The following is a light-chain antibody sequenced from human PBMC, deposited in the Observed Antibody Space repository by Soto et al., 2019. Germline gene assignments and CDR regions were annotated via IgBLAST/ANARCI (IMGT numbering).Light chain of an antibody. V-gene: IGKV3-20*01. CDR2: GAS. J-gene: IGKJ3*01. CDR1: QSVTNNF. CDR3: QQYGTPLFT. Sequence: IVLTRSPGTLSLSPGERATLSCGAIQSVTNNFLAWYQQKPGQAPRLLIYGASSRATGVPDRFSGSGSGTDFTLTISRLEPGDFAVYYCQQYGTPLFTFGPGTKVDIK.